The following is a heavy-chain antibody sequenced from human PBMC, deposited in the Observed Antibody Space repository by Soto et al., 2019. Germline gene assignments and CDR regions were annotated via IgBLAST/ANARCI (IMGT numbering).Heavy chain of an antibody. CDR3: AVGDYDTSGPEYGRDV. D-gene: IGHD3-22*01. CDR2: IYHSGST. Sequence: SETLSLTCTVSGGSISSYYWSWIRQPPGKGLEWIGYIYHSGSTNYSPSLKSRVTISVDTSKNQFSLKLRSVTAADTAVYYCAVGDYDTSGPEYGRDVWGPGTTVTVS. J-gene: IGHJ6*02. V-gene: IGHV4-59*01. CDR1: GGSISSYY.